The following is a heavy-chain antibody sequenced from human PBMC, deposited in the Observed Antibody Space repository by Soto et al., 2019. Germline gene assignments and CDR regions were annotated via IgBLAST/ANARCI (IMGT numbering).Heavy chain of an antibody. CDR3: ARDRIPSGFDP. Sequence: GGSLRLSCAASGFTFSSYSVNWVRQAPGKGLEWVSSISSSSSYIYYADSVKGRFTISRDNAKNSLYLQMNSLRAEDTAVYYCARDRIPSGFDPRGQGTLVTGSS. CDR2: ISSSSSYI. V-gene: IGHV3-21*01. J-gene: IGHJ5*02. CDR1: GFTFSSYS. D-gene: IGHD5-18*01.